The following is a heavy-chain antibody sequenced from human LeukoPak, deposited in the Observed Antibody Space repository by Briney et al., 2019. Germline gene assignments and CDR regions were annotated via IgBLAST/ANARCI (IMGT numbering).Heavy chain of an antibody. CDR1: EFIFSTYW. V-gene: IGHV3-7*03. D-gene: IGHD2-8*01. CDR3: VRDKGNGWFDP. CDR2: IKQDGSEK. Sequence: GGSPRLSCVASEFIFSTYWMIWVRQAPGKGLEWVANIKQDGSEKYYVDSVKGRFTISRDNAKNSLYLQMNSLRVEDTAVYYCVRDKGNGWFDPWGQGTLVTVSS. J-gene: IGHJ5*02.